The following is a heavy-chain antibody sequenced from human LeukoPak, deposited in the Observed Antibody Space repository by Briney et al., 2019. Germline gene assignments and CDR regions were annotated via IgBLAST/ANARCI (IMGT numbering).Heavy chain of an antibody. Sequence: GGSLRLSCAASGFTFSSYWMSWVRQAPGKGLEWVGFIRSKAYGGTTEYAASVKGRFTISRDNAKNSLYLQMNSLRAEDTALYYCAKDITWSGSYGGFDYWGQGTLVTVSS. CDR1: GFTFSSYW. J-gene: IGHJ4*02. D-gene: IGHD1-26*01. V-gene: IGHV3-71*01. CDR2: IRSKAYGGTT. CDR3: AKDITWSGSYGGFDY.